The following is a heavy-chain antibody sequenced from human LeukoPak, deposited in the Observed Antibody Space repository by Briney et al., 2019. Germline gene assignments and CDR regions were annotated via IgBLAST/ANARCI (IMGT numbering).Heavy chain of an antibody. D-gene: IGHD2-15*01. Sequence: SETLSLTCTVSGGSVSSGSYYWSWIRQPPGKGLEWIGYIYYSGSTNYNPSLKSRVTISVDTSKNQFSLKLSSVTAADTAVYYCARDGGCSGGSCYPPGYYGMDVWGQGTTVTVSS. CDR3: ARDGGCSGGSCYPPGYYGMDV. V-gene: IGHV4-61*01. CDR2: IYYSGST. J-gene: IGHJ6*02. CDR1: GGSVSSGSYY.